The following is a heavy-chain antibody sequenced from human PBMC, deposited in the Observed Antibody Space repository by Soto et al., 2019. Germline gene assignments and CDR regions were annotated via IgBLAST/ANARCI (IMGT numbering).Heavy chain of an antibody. D-gene: IGHD5-18*01. J-gene: IGHJ4*02. CDR2: IYYSGST. Sequence: SETLSLTCTVSGGSISSSSYYWGWIRQPPGKGLEWIGSIYYSGSTYYNSSLKSRVTISVDTSKNQFSLKLNSVTAADTAVYYCGRLAYSSGFTFDYWGRGTLVTVSS. V-gene: IGHV4-39*07. CDR1: GGSISSSSYY. CDR3: GRLAYSSGFTFDY.